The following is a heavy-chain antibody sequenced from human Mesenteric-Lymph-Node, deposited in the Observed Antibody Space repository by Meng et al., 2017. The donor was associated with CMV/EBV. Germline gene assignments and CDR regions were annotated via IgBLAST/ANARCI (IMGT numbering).Heavy chain of an antibody. CDR3: ARVRCSGSSCLLGWFDP. Sequence: SVKVSCKASGGTFSRNAISWVRQAPGHGLEWMGGIIPVLGIVNYAQKFQGRAKITADKSTSTAYMEVSSLRSEDTAVYYCARVRCSGSSCLLGWFDPWGQGTLVTVSS. V-gene: IGHV1-69*10. J-gene: IGHJ5*02. CDR1: GGTFSRNA. CDR2: IIPVLGIV. D-gene: IGHD2-15*01.